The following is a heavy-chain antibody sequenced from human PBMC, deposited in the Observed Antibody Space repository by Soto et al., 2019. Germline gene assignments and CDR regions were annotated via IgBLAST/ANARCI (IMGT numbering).Heavy chain of an antibody. J-gene: IGHJ4*02. Sequence: ESGGGLVQPGGALRLSCAASGFTFRSYSMNWVRQAPGKGLEGVSYISSSSSTIYYADSVKGRFTISRDNAKNSLYLQMNSLRAGDTAVYYGARGDSSGGYWGDYLGQGTMVTVSS. D-gene: IGHD6-19*01. V-gene: IGHV3-48*01. CDR1: GFTFRSYS. CDR3: ARGDSSGGYWGDY. CDR2: ISSSSSTI.